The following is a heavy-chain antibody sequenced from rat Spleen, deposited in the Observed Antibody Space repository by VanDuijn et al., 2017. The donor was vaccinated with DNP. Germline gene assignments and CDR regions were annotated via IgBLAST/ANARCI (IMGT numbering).Heavy chain of an antibody. J-gene: IGHJ2*01. V-gene: IGHV3-1*01. CDR2: INYSGAT. D-gene: IGHD1-5*01. Sequence: EVQFQESGPGLVKSSQSLSLTCSVTGYSITSNYWAWIRKFPGNKMEWMGYINYSGATAYNPSLRSRISITRDTSKNQFFLQLNSVTTEDTATYHCTRGYNLHFDYWGQGVMVTVSS. CDR3: TRGYNLHFDY. CDR1: GYSITSNY.